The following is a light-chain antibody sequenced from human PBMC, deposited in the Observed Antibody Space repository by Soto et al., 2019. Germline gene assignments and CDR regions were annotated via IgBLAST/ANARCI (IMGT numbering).Light chain of an antibody. V-gene: IGKV3-20*01. CDR1: QSVSSNY. CDR3: QQYGRSPRT. J-gene: IGKJ1*01. CDR2: GAS. Sequence: EIVLTQSPGTLSFSPGARASLSCRASQSVSSNYLAWYQQKPGLAPRLLISGASSRAAGIPDRFSGSGSGTDVTITISRLEPEDGEVYGCQQYGRSPRTFGQGTKVDIK.